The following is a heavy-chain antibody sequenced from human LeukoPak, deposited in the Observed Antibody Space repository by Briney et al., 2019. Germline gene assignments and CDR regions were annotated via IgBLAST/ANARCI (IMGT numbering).Heavy chain of an antibody. CDR1: GFTFSSYG. V-gene: IGHV3-30*18. D-gene: IGHD2-2*02. Sequence: GGSLRLSCAASGFTFSSYGMHWVRQAPGKGLEWVAVISYDGSNKYYADSVKGRFTISRDNSKNTLYLQMNSLRAEDTAVYYCAKISIPFDYWGQGTLVTVSS. J-gene: IGHJ4*02. CDR3: AKISIPFDY. CDR2: ISYDGSNK.